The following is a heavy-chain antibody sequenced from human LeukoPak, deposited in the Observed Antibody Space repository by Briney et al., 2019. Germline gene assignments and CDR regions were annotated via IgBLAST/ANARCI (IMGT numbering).Heavy chain of an antibody. Sequence: GGSLRLSCAASGFTFSSYAMHWVRQAPGKGLEWVAVISYDGSNKYYADAVKGRFTISRDNSKNTLYLQMNSLRAEDTAVYYCARDRRVVPAAMNYFDYWGQGTLVTVSS. D-gene: IGHD2-2*01. CDR2: ISYDGSNK. V-gene: IGHV3-30-3*01. CDR1: GFTFSSYA. J-gene: IGHJ4*02. CDR3: ARDRRVVPAAMNYFDY.